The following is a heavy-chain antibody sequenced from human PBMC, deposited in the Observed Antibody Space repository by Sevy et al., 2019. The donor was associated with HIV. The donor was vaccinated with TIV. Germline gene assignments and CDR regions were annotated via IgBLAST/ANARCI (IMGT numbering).Heavy chain of an antibody. J-gene: IGHJ6*02. D-gene: IGHD2-2*01. V-gene: IGHV3-15*01. Sequence: GGSLRLSCAASGFTFSNAWMSWVRQAPGKGLEWVGRIKSKTDGGTTDYAAPVKGRFTISRDDSKNTPYLQMNSLKTEDTAVYYCTTHTRCSSTSCYEYYYYGMDVWGQGTTVTVSS. CDR3: TTHTRCSSTSCYEYYYYGMDV. CDR1: GFTFSNAW. CDR2: IKSKTDGGTT.